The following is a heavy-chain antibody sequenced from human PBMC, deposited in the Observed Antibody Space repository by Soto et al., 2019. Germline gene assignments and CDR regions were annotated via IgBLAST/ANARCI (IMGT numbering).Heavy chain of an antibody. CDR3: ARDRAQWLSMYYFDY. CDR2: IWYDGSNK. J-gene: IGHJ4*02. V-gene: IGHV3-33*01. Sequence: QVQLVESGGGVVQPGRSLRLSCAASGFTFSSYGMHWVRQAPGKGLEWVAVIWYDGSNKYYADSVKGRFTISRDNSKNTLYLQMNSLRAEDTAVYYCARDRAQWLSMYYFDYWGQGTLVTVSS. D-gene: IGHD6-19*01. CDR1: GFTFSSYG.